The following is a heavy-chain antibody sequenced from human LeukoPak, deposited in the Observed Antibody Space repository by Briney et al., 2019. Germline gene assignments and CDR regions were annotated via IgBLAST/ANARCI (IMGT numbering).Heavy chain of an antibody. CDR1: GFTFSSYA. Sequence: GVSLRLYCPASGFTFSSYAMNWVRQAPGKGLEWVSAISSSGGNTYYVDSVKGRLTIHRGNFKNTLYLQMDSLRAEDTAVYYWAKDRGFKVTSGVDYWGQGTLVSVSS. D-gene: IGHD3-10*01. CDR3: AKDRGFKVTSGVDY. J-gene: IGHJ4*02. V-gene: IGHV3-23*01. CDR2: ISSSGGNT.